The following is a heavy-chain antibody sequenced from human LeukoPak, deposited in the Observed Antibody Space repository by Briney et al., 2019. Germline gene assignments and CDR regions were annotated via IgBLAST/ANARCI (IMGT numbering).Heavy chain of an antibody. CDR2: IDATGDTI. J-gene: IGHJ4*02. D-gene: IGHD3-10*01. CDR3: ARDSSAMLRGYSDY. Sequence: GGSLRLSCAASGFTFSNYEFNWVRQAPGKGLQWISYIDATGDTIFYSDSVRGRFTISRDNTRNSLFLQMNSLRAEDTAVYYCARDSSAMLRGYSDYWGLGTLVTVSS. V-gene: IGHV3-48*03. CDR1: GFTFSNYE.